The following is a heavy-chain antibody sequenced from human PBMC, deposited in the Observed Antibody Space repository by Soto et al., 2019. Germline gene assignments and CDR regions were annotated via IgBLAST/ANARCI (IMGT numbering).Heavy chain of an antibody. CDR1: GFTFSSYG. CDR3: ARVGDDYGDLYGLDV. Sequence: QVQLVESGGGVVQPGRSLRLSCAASGFTFSSYGMHWVRQAPGKGLEWVAVIWYDGSNKYYADSVKGRFTISRDNSKNTLYLQMNSRRAEDTAVYYCARVGDDYGDLYGLDVWGQGTTVTVSS. D-gene: IGHD4-17*01. V-gene: IGHV3-33*01. J-gene: IGHJ6*02. CDR2: IWYDGSNK.